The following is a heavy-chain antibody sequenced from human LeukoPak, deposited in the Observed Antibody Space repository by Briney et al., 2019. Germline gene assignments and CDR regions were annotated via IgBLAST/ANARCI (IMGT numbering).Heavy chain of an antibody. CDR3: AKDEMATTLGGYYYYGMDV. CDR1: GFTFSSYS. D-gene: IGHD5-24*01. Sequence: GGSLRLSCAASGFTFSSYSMHWVRQAPGKGLEWVAVISYDGSNKYYADSVKGRFTISRDNSKNTLYLQMNSLRAEDTAVYYCAKDEMATTLGGYYYYGMDVWGQGTTVTVSS. J-gene: IGHJ6*02. V-gene: IGHV3-30*18. CDR2: ISYDGSNK.